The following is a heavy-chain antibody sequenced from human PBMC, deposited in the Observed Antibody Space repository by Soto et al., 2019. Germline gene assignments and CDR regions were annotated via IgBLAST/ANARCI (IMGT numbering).Heavy chain of an antibody. CDR3: ARGRDEYKLGNV. V-gene: IGHV4-34*01. D-gene: IGHD1-1*01. CDR1: GWSFSDYY. Sequence: PSETLSLTGSVSGWSFSDYYWPWIRQSPGKGLEWIGEIHPSGSTYYNPSLRSRVTISVDTSKNQFSLKLTSLTAADTAIYYCARGRDEYKLGNVWGHGTTVTAP. J-gene: IGHJ6*02. CDR2: IHPSGST.